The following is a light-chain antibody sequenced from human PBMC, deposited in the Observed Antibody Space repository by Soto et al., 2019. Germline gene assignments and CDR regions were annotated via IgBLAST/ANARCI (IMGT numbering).Light chain of an antibody. CDR2: VAS. V-gene: IGKV1-9*01. Sequence: DIQLTQSPSFLSASVGDRVTITCRASQGISSHLAWYQQQPGKAPKLLIYVASTLQSGVPSRFSGSGSGTEFTITISSLQPEDVASYYCQQLNSYPITGGQGTRLEIK. J-gene: IGKJ5*01. CDR3: QQLNSYPIT. CDR1: QGISSH.